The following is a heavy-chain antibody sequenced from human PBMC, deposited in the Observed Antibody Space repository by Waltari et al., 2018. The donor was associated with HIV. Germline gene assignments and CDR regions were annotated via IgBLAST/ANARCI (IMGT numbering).Heavy chain of an antibody. Sequence: EVQLVESGGGLVQPGGSLRLSCAASGFTFSSYGMNWVRQAPGKGLEWVSYISGNSNTIYYADSIEGRFTISRDNAKKTLYLQMNSLTDEDTAVYYCARDSRNILRGIIIKISASGMDVWGQGTTVTVSS. D-gene: IGHD3-10*01. J-gene: IGHJ6*02. V-gene: IGHV3-48*02. CDR1: GFTFSSYG. CDR2: ISGNSNTI. CDR3: ARDSRNILRGIIIKISASGMDV.